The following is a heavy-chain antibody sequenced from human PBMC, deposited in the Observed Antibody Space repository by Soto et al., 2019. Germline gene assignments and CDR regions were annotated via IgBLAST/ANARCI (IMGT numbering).Heavy chain of an antibody. J-gene: IGHJ4*02. Sequence: ASVKVSCKASGYSFTNYGISWVRQAPGQGLEWVGWISPYNGNTIYAQKLQGRVTMTTDTSTSTAYMELMSLRSDDTAVYYCARDQEQWLAQAGGNWGQGTLVTVSS. V-gene: IGHV1-18*01. CDR2: ISPYNGNT. CDR1: GYSFTNYG. CDR3: ARDQEQWLAQAGGN. D-gene: IGHD6-19*01.